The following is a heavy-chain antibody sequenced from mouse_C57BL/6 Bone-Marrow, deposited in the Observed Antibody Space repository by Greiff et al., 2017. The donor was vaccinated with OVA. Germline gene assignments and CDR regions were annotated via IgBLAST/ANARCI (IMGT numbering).Heavy chain of an antibody. J-gene: IGHJ4*01. CDR1: GFTFSSYG. CDR2: ISSGGSYT. Sequence: EVQLQESGGDLVKPGGSLKLSCAASGFTFSSYGMSWVRQTPDKRLEWVATISSGGSYTYYPDSVQGRFTISRDNAKNTLYLQMSSLKSEDTAMYYCASPYYGSYYYAMDYWGQGTSGTVSS. CDR3: ASPYYGSYYYAMDY. D-gene: IGHD1-1*01. V-gene: IGHV5-6*01.